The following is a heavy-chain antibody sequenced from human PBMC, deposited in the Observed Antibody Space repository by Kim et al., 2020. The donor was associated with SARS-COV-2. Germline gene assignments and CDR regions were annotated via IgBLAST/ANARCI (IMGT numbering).Heavy chain of an antibody. CDR3: ARPRKDGYNEPLDAFDI. D-gene: IGHD5-12*01. CDR2: IYYSGST. CDR1: GGSISSSSYY. V-gene: IGHV4-39*01. J-gene: IGHJ3*02. Sequence: SETLSLTCTVSGGSISSSSYYWGWIRQPPGKGLEWIGSIYYSGSTYYNPSLKSRVTISVDTSKNQFSLKLSSVTAADTAVYYCARPRKDGYNEPLDAFDIWGQGTMVTVSS.